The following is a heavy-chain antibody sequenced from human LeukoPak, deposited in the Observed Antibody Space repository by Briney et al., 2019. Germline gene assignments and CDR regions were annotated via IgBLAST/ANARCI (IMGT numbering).Heavy chain of an antibody. CDR1: GFTISHYS. Sequence: GGSLRLSCAASGFTISHYSMNWVRQAPGKGLEWVSSISNSSSYIYYADSVKGRFTISRDNAKNSLYLQMNSPRAEDTAVYYCARAPTYDFWSGYLRAFDIWGQGTMVTVSS. J-gene: IGHJ3*02. CDR3: ARAPTYDFWSGYLRAFDI. CDR2: ISNSSSYI. V-gene: IGHV3-21*01. D-gene: IGHD3-3*01.